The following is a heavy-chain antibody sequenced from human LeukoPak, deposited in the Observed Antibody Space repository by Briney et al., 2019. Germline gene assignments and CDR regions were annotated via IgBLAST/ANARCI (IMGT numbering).Heavy chain of an antibody. CDR2: IRSKANNYAT. CDR3: ARDSSSEGPLDY. J-gene: IGHJ4*02. V-gene: IGHV3-73*01. D-gene: IGHD6-6*01. CDR1: GYSFTSYW. Sequence: GESLKISRKGSGYSFTSYWIGWVRQASGKGLEWIGRIRSKANNYATAYTDPLKGRFTVSRDDSKNTAYLQMNSLKTEDSAVYFCARDSSSEGPLDYWGQGTLVTVSS.